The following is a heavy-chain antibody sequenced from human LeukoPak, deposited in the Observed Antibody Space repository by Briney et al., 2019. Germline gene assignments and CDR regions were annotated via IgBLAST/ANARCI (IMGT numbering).Heavy chain of an antibody. CDR3: ATRFDY. Sequence: PGGSLRLSCAASGFTFSSYSMNWVRQAPGKGLEWVSYVSDSGTTMDYADSVKGRFTISRDNAKNSLYLQMNSLRVEDTAVYYCATRFDYWGQGTLVTVSS. CDR1: GFTFSSYS. V-gene: IGHV3-48*04. CDR2: VSDSGTTM. J-gene: IGHJ4*02.